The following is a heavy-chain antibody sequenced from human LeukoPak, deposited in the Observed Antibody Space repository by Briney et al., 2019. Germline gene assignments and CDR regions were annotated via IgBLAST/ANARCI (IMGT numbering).Heavy chain of an antibody. CDR2: IYYSGST. Sequence: SETLSLTCTVSGGSISSYYWSWIRRPPGKGLEWIGYIYYSGSTNYNPSLKSRVTISVDTSKNQFSLKLSSVTAADTAVYYCARVSGFWSGYPNWFDPWGQGTLVTVSS. J-gene: IGHJ5*02. D-gene: IGHD3-3*01. CDR1: GGSISSYY. V-gene: IGHV4-59*01. CDR3: ARVSGFWSGYPNWFDP.